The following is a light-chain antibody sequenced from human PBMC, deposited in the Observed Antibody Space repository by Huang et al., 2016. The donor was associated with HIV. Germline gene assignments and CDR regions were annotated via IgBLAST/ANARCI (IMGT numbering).Light chain of an antibody. CDR2: AES. CDR3: QQYNNWPRT. J-gene: IGKJ1*01. V-gene: IGKV3-15*01. CDR1: QSVSSN. Sequence: EIVMTQSPATLSLSPGGRATLSCRASQSVSSNLAWYQQKPVQAPRLPIYAESTRATGIPARFSCSWSGTEFTLTISSLQSEDFAVYYCQQYNNWPRTFGQGTKVEIK.